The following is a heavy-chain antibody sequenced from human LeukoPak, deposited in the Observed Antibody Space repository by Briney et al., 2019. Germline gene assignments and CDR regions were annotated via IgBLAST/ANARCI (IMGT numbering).Heavy chain of an antibody. D-gene: IGHD6-6*01. CDR2: INPNSGGT. CDR3: ARDQDSSSPGDY. V-gene: IGHV1-2*02. Sequence: ASVKVSCTASGYTFTGYYMHWVRQAPGQGLEWMGWINPNSGGTNYAQKFQGRVTMTRDTSISTAYMELSRLRSDDTAVYYCARDQDSSSPGDYWGQGTLVTVSS. CDR1: GYTFTGYY. J-gene: IGHJ4*02.